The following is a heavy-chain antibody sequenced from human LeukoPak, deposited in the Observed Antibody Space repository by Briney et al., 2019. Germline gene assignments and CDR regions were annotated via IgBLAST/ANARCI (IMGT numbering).Heavy chain of an antibody. Sequence: GASVKVSCKASGYTLTCYYMHWVRQAPGQGLEWMGWISAYNGNTNYAQKLQGRVTMTTDTSTSTAYMELRSLRSDDTAVYYCARGDSYGYGNWFDPWGQGTLVTVSS. J-gene: IGHJ5*02. CDR2: ISAYNGNT. CDR1: GYTLTCYY. D-gene: IGHD5-18*01. V-gene: IGHV1-18*04. CDR3: ARGDSYGYGNWFDP.